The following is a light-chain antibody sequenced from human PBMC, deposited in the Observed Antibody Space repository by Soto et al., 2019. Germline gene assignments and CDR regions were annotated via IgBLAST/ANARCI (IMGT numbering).Light chain of an antibody. CDR2: GAS. CDR3: QQYDGSPLT. V-gene: IGKV3-20*01. Sequence: EILLTQSPGTLSLSPGERVTLSCRASQSVSSSYLAWYQQPPGQAPRLLIYGASSRATGVPDRFSGSVSGTDFSLTISRLEPGDFAVYYCQQYDGSPLTFGQGTRLEIK. CDR1: QSVSSSY. J-gene: IGKJ5*01.